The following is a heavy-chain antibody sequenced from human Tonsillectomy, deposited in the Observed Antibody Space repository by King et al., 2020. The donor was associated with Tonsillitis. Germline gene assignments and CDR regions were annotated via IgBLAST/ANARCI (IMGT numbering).Heavy chain of an antibody. CDR3: TRDKAVGAMDY. V-gene: IGHV1-18*01. CDR1: GYTFSNYG. CDR2: ISVYSGDI. D-gene: IGHD1-26*01. Sequence: VQLVQSGPEVKKPGASVKVSCKASGYTFSNYGITWVRQAPGRGLEWMGWISVYSGDINYSQKVHGRVTMTTATSTNTAYMELRSLRSDDTAIYYCTRDKAVGAMDYWGQGTLVTVSS. J-gene: IGHJ4*02.